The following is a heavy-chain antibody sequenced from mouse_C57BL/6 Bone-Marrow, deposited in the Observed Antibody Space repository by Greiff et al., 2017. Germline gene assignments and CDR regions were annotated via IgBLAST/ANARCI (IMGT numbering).Heavy chain of an antibody. V-gene: IGHV10-1*01. CDR2: IRSKSNNYAT. CDR3: VRRGRGYFDV. Sequence: EVKLVESGGGLVQPKGSLKLSCAASGFSFNTYAMNWVRQAPGKGLEWVARIRSKSNNYATYYADSVKDRFTISRDDSESMLYLQMNNLKTEDTAMYYCVRRGRGYFDVWGTGTTVTVSS. J-gene: IGHJ1*03. CDR1: GFSFNTYA.